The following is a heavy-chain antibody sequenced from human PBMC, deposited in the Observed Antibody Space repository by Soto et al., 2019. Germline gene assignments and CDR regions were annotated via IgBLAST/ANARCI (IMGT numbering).Heavy chain of an antibody. CDR1: GYTFTSYY. CDR2: INPSGGST. CDR3: ASGEGIEAAVAFWYYYGMDV. V-gene: IGHV1-46*01. D-gene: IGHD6-13*01. J-gene: IGHJ6*02. Sequence: ASVKVSCKASGYTFTSYYMHWVRQAPGQGLEWMGIINPSGGSTSYAQKFQGRVTMTRDTSTSTVYMELSSLRSEDTAVYYCASGEGIEAAVAFWYYYGMDVWGQGTTVTVSS.